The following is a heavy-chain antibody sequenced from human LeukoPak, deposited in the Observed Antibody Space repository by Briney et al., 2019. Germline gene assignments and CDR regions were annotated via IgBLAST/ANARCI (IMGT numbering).Heavy chain of an antibody. Sequence: GESLKISCEGSGSSFTRYWIGWVRQLPEKGLEWMGIIYPGDTDTRYSPSFQGQVTISADKSISTAYLQWRGLTASDTDMYYCPRRQQHNTAEAHDAFDIWGQGTMVTVSS. D-gene: IGHD5-18*01. CDR1: GSSFTRYW. CDR3: PRRQQHNTAEAHDAFDI. V-gene: IGHV5-51*01. J-gene: IGHJ3*02. CDR2: IYPGDTDT.